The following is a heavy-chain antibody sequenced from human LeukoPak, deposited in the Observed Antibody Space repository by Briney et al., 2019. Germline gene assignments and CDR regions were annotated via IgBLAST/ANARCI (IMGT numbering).Heavy chain of an antibody. Sequence: SQTLSLTCAISGDSVSSNSAAWNWIRQSPSRGLEWLGRTYYRSKWYNDYAVSVKSRITINPDTSKNQFSLQLNSVTPEDTAVYYCARDFLYSGSSDYYYYYYMDVWGKGTTVTVSS. D-gene: IGHD1-26*01. CDR1: GDSVSSNSAA. J-gene: IGHJ6*03. CDR2: TYYRSKWYN. CDR3: ARDFLYSGSSDYYYYYYMDV. V-gene: IGHV6-1*01.